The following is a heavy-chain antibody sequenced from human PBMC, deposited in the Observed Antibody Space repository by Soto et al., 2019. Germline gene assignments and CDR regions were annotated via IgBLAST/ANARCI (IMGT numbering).Heavy chain of an antibody. CDR3: ARYYLKTLVTTYGYYFDY. CDR1: GNSFTSYW. D-gene: IGHD4-17*01. J-gene: IGHJ4*02. V-gene: IGHV5-51*01. CDR2: IYTGDSDT. Sequence: PGESLKISCKGSGNSFTSYWNGWVRQMSGKGLEWMGIIYTGDSDTRYSPSFQGQVTISSDKSSSTAYLQLSILKASDTAMYYGARYYLKTLVTTYGYYFDYWGQGTLVTVSS.